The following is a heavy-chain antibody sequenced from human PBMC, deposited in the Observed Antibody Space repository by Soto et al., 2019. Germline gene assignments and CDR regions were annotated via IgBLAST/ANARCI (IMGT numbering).Heavy chain of an antibody. D-gene: IGHD3-10*01. J-gene: IGHJ6*02. Sequence: GGSLRLSCAASGFTFSSFWMNWVRQAPGKGLEWVANINRDGSEKYYADSVKGRFTISRDNTKNSLYLQMNSLRAEDTAVYYCGRAMDVWGQGTTVTVSS. CDR2: INRDGSEK. CDR3: GRAMDV. CDR1: GFTFSSFW. V-gene: IGHV3-7*05.